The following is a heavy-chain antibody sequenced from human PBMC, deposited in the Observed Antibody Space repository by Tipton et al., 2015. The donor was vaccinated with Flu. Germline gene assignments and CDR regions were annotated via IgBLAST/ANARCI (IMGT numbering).Heavy chain of an antibody. D-gene: IGHD3-22*01. CDR3: ARDDSGFNDY. CDR2: IYYSGST. V-gene: IGHV4-39*07. Sequence: LRLSCTVSGGSISSSSYYWGWIRQPPGKGLEWIGTIYYSGSTYYNPSLKSRVTMSVDTSKNQFSLKLSSVTAADTAVYYCARDDSGFNDYWGPGTLVTVSS. J-gene: IGHJ4*02. CDR1: GGSISSSSYY.